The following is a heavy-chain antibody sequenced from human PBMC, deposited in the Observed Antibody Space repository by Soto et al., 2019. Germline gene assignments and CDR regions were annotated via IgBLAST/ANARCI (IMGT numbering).Heavy chain of an antibody. V-gene: IGHV3-66*04. CDR1: GFTVSSNY. Sequence: GGSLRLSCAASGFTVSSNYMSWVRQAPGKGLEWVSVIYSGGSTYYADSVKGRFTISRDNSKNTLYLQMNSLRAEDTAVYYCARQVVTTGYYYMDVWGKGTTVTVSS. CDR3: ARQVVTTGYYYMDV. D-gene: IGHD2-21*02. J-gene: IGHJ6*03. CDR2: IYSGGST.